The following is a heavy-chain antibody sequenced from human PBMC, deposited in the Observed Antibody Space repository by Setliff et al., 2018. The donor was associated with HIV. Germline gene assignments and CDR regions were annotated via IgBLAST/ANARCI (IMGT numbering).Heavy chain of an antibody. CDR3: ARGHYSSSSG. CDR2: IKEDGREK. D-gene: IGHD6-6*01. J-gene: IGHJ4*02. Sequence: GGSLRLSCAASGFATSRYWMNWVRQAPGKGLEWVANIKEDGREKYYVDSVKGRFTISRDNARNSVFLQMDSLRVEDTAIYYYARGHYSSSSGWGQGTLVTVSS. V-gene: IGHV3-7*03. CDR1: GFATSRYW.